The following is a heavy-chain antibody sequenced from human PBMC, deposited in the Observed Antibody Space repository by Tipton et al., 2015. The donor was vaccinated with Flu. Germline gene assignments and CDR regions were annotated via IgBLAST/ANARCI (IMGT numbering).Heavy chain of an antibody. D-gene: IGHD5-24*01. CDR3: ARAPRESRDGYNYWYFDL. J-gene: IGHJ2*01. CDR2: IYYSGST. V-gene: IGHV4-59*01. CDR1: GGSISSYY. Sequence: LRLSCTVSGGSISSYYWSWIRQPPGKGLEWIGYIYYSGSTNYNPSLKSRVTISVDTSKNQFSLKLSSVTAADTAVYYCARAPRESRDGYNYWYFDLWGRGTLVTVSS.